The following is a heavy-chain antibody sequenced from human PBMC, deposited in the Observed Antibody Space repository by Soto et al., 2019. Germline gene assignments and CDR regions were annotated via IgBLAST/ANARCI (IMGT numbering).Heavy chain of an antibody. D-gene: IGHD3-3*01. Sequence: TGGSLRLSCAASGFTFSSYWMSWVRQAPGKGLEWVANIKQDGSEKYYVDSVKGRFTISRDNAKNSLYLQMNSLRAEDTAVYYCARDWWGTNDFWSGYSFRHLDYGMDVWGQGTTVTVSS. CDR2: IKQDGSEK. CDR3: ARDWWGTNDFWSGYSFRHLDYGMDV. V-gene: IGHV3-7*01. J-gene: IGHJ6*02. CDR1: GFTFSSYW.